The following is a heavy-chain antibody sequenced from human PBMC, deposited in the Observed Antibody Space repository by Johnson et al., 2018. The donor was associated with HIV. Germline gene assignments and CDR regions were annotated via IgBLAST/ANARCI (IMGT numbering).Heavy chain of an antibody. D-gene: IGHD5-12*01. V-gene: IGHV3-30-3*01. CDR3: ARDHSGYDSVTAAFDI. Sequence: QVQLVESGGVVVQPGRSLRLSCAASGFTFSSYAMHWVRQAPGKGLEWVAVISYDGSNKYYADSVKGRFTISRDNSKNTLYLQMNSLRAEDTAVYYCARDHSGYDSVTAAFDIWCQGTMVTVSS. CDR1: GFTFSSYA. CDR2: ISYDGSNK. J-gene: IGHJ3*02.